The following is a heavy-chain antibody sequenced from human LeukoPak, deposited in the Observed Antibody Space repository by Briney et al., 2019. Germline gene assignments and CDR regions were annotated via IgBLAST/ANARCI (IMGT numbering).Heavy chain of an antibody. CDR3: ARDRTVKVPYDFWSGYLSFDY. D-gene: IGHD3-3*01. Sequence: PGGSLRLSCAASGFTFSSYAMHWVRQAPGKGLEWVAVISYDGSNKYYADSVKGRFTISRDNSKNTLYLQMNSLRAEDTAVYYCARDRTVKVPYDFWSGYLSFDYWGQGTLVTVSS. CDR1: GFTFSSYA. V-gene: IGHV3-30-3*01. CDR2: ISYDGSNK. J-gene: IGHJ4*02.